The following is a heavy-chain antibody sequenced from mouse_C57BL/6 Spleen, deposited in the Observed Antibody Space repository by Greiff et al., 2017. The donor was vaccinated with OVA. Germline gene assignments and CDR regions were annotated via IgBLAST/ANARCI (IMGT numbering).Heavy chain of an antibody. V-gene: IGHV1-59*01. J-gene: IGHJ4*01. CDR1: GYTFTSYW. CDR2: IDPSDSYT. Sequence: QVQLQQPGAELVRPGTSVKLSCKASGYTFTSYWMHWVKQRPGQGLEWIGVIDPSDSYTNYNQKFKGKATLTVDTSSSTAYMQLSSLTSEDSAVCDRGRDYGNSSYYAMDYWGQGTSVTVSS. CDR3: GRDYGNSSYYAMDY. D-gene: IGHD1-1*01.